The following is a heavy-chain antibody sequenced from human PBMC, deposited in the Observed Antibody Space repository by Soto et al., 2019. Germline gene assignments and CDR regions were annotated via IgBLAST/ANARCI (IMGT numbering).Heavy chain of an antibody. CDR2: VYSSGST. Sequence: QVQLNESGPGLVKPSETLSLTCSVSGGSLSSYYWNWIRQPPGQGLEWIGYVYSSGSTIYNPSLESRVTIAVDTSKNQFSLKVSAVTAADTAVDYCARGRIGYYGRRYEDAGGQGTLVTVSS. J-gene: IGHJ5*02. CDR1: GGSLSSYY. D-gene: IGHD1-26*01. CDR3: ARGRIGYYGRRYEDA. V-gene: IGHV4-59*01.